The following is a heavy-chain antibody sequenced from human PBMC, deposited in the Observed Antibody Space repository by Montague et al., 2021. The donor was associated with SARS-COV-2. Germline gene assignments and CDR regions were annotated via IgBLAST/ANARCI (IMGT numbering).Heavy chain of an antibody. CDR1: GGSISSTSYY. CDR3: ARVPVSGTYWSGDY. J-gene: IGHJ4*02. CDR2: IYHSGSA. Sequence: SDTLSLTCTVSGGSISSTSYYWGWVRQPPGKGLEWIGSIYHSGSAYFNPSLKSRVTISIDTSKNQFSLKVNSVTAADTAVYYCARVPVSGTYWSGDYWGQGILVTVSS. V-gene: IGHV4-39*07. D-gene: IGHD1-26*01.